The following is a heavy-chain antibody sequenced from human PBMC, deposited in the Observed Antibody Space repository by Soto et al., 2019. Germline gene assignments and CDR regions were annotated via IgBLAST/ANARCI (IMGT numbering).Heavy chain of an antibody. CDR3: ASVGPARTYYDVLTVYPDY. Sequence: GASVKVSCKASGYTFTSYYMHWVRQAPGQGLELMGIINPSGGSTTYAQRFQGRVTMTRDTSTSTVYMELSSLRSEDTAVYYCASVGPARTYYDVLTVYPDYWGQGTLVTVSS. J-gene: IGHJ4*02. CDR1: GYTFTSYY. V-gene: IGHV1-46*01. CDR2: INPSGGST. D-gene: IGHD3-9*01.